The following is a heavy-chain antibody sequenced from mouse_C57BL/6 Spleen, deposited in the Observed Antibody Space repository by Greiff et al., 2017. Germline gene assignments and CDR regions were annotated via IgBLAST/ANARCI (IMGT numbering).Heavy chain of an antibody. D-gene: IGHD2-5*01. CDR2: ISDGGSYT. Sequence: EVQRVESGGGLVKPGGSLKLSCAASGFTFSSYAMSWVRQTPEKRLEWVATISDGGSYTYYPDNVKGRFTISRDNARNNLYLQMSHLKSEDTAMYYSARKSNNWYFDVWGTGTTVTVSS. V-gene: IGHV5-4*01. J-gene: IGHJ1*03. CDR1: GFTFSSYA. CDR3: ARKSNNWYFDV.